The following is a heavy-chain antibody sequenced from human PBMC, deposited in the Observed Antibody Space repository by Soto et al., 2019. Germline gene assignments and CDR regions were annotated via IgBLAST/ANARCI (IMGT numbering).Heavy chain of an antibody. CDR1: GYNFISYW. J-gene: IGHJ4*02. CDR2: IYPGDSDA. Sequence: PXESLKISWQASGYNFISYWLAWVRQMPGKGLEWMGIIYPGDSDATYSPSFEGQVTFSVDKSITTAYLQWISLKASDTAMYYCARKAYFGSGTYYSDYWGQGTQVTVSS. V-gene: IGHV5-51*01. D-gene: IGHD3-10*01. CDR3: ARKAYFGSGTYYSDY.